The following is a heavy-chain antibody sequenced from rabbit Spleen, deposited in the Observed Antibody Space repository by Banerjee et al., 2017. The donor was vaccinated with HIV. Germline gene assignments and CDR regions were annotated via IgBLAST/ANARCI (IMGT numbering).Heavy chain of an antibody. CDR1: GFSFTSTYD. Sequence: QQLVESGGGLVKPGASLTLTCKASGFSFTSTYDMCWVRQAPGKGLEWIGCIYTANGKTRYASWAKGRFTISKTSSTTVIFNETATTATDTLSHFGALANGYHAYPHHGDWARGPGTLVTVS. D-gene: IGHD5-1*01. CDR2: IYTANGKT. V-gene: IGHV1S40*01. CDR3: ALANGYHAYPHHGDWA. J-gene: IGHJ2*01.